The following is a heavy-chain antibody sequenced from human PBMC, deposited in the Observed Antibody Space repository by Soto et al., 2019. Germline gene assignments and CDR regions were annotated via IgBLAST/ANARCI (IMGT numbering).Heavy chain of an antibody. CDR2: ISASGVRT. J-gene: IGHJ4*02. V-gene: IGHV3-23*01. CDR3: AKDVGDGYQAFDY. D-gene: IGHD3-16*01. Sequence: VQLLESGGGLAQPGGSLRLSCAASGFTFSSYTMSWVRQARGKGLEWVSGISASGVRTYYADSVKGRFTISKDNSKNTLYLQLKSLRPEDTAVYYCAKDVGDGYQAFDYWGQRTLVTVSS. CDR1: GFTFSSYT.